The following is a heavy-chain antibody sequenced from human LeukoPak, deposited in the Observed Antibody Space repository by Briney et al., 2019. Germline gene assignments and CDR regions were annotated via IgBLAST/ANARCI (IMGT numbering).Heavy chain of an antibody. Sequence: GRSLRLSCAASGFIFSTYGMHWVRQAPGKGLEWVAATSYDGSNRYYADSVKGRFTISRDNSKSTLYLQMNSLRAEDTAVYYCAKSALEMATVYYFDYWGQGTLVTVSS. D-gene: IGHD5-24*01. J-gene: IGHJ4*02. V-gene: IGHV3-30*18. CDR2: TSYDGSNR. CDR1: GFIFSTYG. CDR3: AKSALEMATVYYFDY.